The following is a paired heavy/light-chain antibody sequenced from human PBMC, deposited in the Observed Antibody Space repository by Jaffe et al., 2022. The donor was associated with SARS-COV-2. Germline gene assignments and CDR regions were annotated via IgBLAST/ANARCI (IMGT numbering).Light chain of an antibody. Sequence: DIQMTQSPSSLSAAIGDRVTITCRASQSISSYVNWYQSKPGKAPRLLIYAASSLQSGVPSRFRGSRSGTDFTLTISSLQPDDFATYYCQQSHSTPITFGQGTRLAIK. J-gene: IGKJ5*01. V-gene: IGKV1-39*01. CDR3: QQSHSTPIT. CDR2: AAS. CDR1: QSISSY.
Heavy chain of an antibody. V-gene: IGHV4-59*01. CDR2: VSYSGST. CDR1: GDSINSYF. Sequence: QVQLQESGPGLVKPSETLALTCTVSGDSINSYFWTWIRQPPGKGLEWVGYVSYSGSTNFNPSLKSRVSISVDTSKNQFSLKLSSVTAADTAIYYCARSYYDSRGYYPPRGSFDIWGPGTMVTVSS. J-gene: IGHJ3*02. CDR3: ARSYYDSRGYYPPRGSFDI. D-gene: IGHD3-22*01.